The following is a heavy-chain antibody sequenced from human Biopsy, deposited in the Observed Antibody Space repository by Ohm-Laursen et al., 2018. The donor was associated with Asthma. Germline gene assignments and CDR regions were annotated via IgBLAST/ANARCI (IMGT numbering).Heavy chain of an antibody. CDR3: ARGTIVAGIDY. V-gene: IGHV4-31*03. J-gene: IGHJ4*02. CDR1: GGSINIGDYY. Sequence: SQTLSLTCTVSGGSINIGDYYWSWIRQHPGKGLEWIGYIYYSGSTYYNPSLKSRVSILIDTSKNQFSLRLNSLSAADTAVYYCARGTIVAGIDYWGRGTLVTVSS. CDR2: IYYSGST. D-gene: IGHD5-12*01.